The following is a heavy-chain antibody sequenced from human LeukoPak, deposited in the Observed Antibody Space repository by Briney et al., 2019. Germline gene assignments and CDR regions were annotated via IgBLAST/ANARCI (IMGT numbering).Heavy chain of an antibody. CDR1: GFTFSSYA. V-gene: IGHV3-23*01. CDR3: AKDGIAVAGMYYFDY. J-gene: IGHJ4*02. CDR2: ISGSGGST. Sequence: GGSLRLSCAASGFTFSSYAMSWVRQAPGKGLEWVSAISGSGGSTYYAGSVKGRFTISRDNSKNTLYLQMNSLRAEGTAVYYCAKDGIAVAGMYYFDYWGQGTLVTVSS. D-gene: IGHD6-19*01.